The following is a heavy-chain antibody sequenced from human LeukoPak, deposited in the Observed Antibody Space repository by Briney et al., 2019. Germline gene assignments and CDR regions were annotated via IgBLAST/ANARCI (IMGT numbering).Heavy chain of an antibody. J-gene: IGHJ4*02. CDR2: TYYRSKWYN. Sequence: KLSQTLSLTCVISGDSVSSNSVAWHWIRQSPSRGLEWLGRTYYRSKWYNDYAVSVKSRININPDTSKNQFSLQLNSVTPEDTAVYYCARTIGLKEGIAATNFWGQGTLVTVSS. CDR3: ARTIGLKEGIAATNF. CDR1: GDSVSSNSVA. V-gene: IGHV6-1*01. D-gene: IGHD6-13*01.